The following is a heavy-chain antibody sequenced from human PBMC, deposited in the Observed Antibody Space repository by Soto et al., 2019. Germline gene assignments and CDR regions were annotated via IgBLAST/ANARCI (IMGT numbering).Heavy chain of an antibody. CDR3: ASGDVFDL. J-gene: IGHJ3*01. CDR2: IYSSGNA. CDR1: GDSISGYY. V-gene: IGHV4-4*07. Sequence: QVQLQESGPGLVKPSETVSLICTVSGDSISGYYWSWIRQTAGKGLEWIGRIYSSGNANYNPSLKSRVRMSVDMSKNQFSLKVTSVTAADTAMYYCASGDVFDLWGQGTKVTVSS.